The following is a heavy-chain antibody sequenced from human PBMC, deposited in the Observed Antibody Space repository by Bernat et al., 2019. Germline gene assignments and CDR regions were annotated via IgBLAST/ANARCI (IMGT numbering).Heavy chain of an antibody. D-gene: IGHD1-14*01. J-gene: IGHJ6*02. V-gene: IGHV3-30-3*01. CDR2: ISYDGSNK. Sequence: QVQLVESGGGVVQPGRSLRLSCAASGFTFSSYAMHWVRQAPGKGLEWVAVISYDGSNKYYADSVKGRFTISRDNSKNTLYLQMNSLRAEDTAVYYCARDGSTANRGMDVWGQGTTVTVS. CDR1: GFTFSSYA. CDR3: ARDGSTANRGMDV.